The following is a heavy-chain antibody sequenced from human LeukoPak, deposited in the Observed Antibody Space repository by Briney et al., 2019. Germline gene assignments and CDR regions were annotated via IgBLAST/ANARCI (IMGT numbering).Heavy chain of an antibody. CDR1: GYIFTDYA. Sequence: ASVKVSCKSSGYIFTDYAIHWLRQAPGQRPEWRGWIHAVNGNTKHSQKFQDRITLIRDTPAATAYMELSSLRHDDLAVFYCAGGRGTSGTNRDFYYYYYMDVWGKGTTVTASS. CDR3: AGGRGTSGTNRDFYYYYYMDV. J-gene: IGHJ6*03. CDR2: IHAVNGNT. V-gene: IGHV1-3*01. D-gene: IGHD2-2*01.